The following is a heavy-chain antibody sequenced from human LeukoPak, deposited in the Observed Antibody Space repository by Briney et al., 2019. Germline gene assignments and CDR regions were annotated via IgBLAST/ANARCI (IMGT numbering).Heavy chain of an antibody. J-gene: IGHJ3*02. D-gene: IGHD6-19*01. V-gene: IGHV4-59*01. CDR1: GGSISSYY. CDR2: IYYSGST. CDR3: ARDGGQWLVPPAFDI. Sequence: SETLSDTRAVSGGSISSYYRSWIRQPPGKGLEWIGYIYYSGSTNYNPYLKSRVTISVDTSKNQFSLKLSSVTAADTAVYYCARDGGQWLVPPAFDIWGQGPV.